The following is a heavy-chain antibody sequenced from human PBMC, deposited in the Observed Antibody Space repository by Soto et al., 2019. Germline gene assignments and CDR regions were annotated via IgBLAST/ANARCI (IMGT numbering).Heavy chain of an antibody. Sequence: PGESLKISCNGSGYSFTYYWIAWVRQMRGKGLEYMGIIYPSDSDTRYSPSSQGQVTISADKSINTAYLQWSSLKASDTAMYYCARHGFYGDYSSNYFDPWGQGTLVTVSS. D-gene: IGHD4-17*01. J-gene: IGHJ5*02. CDR3: ARHGFYGDYSSNYFDP. CDR1: GYSFTYYW. CDR2: IYPSDSDT. V-gene: IGHV5-51*01.